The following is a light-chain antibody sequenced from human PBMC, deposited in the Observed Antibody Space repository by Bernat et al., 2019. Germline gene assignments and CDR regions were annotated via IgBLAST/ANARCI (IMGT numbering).Light chain of an antibody. CDR2: EGT. CDR3: CSFATGNTYWV. Sequence: QSALTQPASVSGSPGQSITISCTGTSSDVGRYDLVSWYQHHPGKAPKLIIYEGTRRPSGISNRFSVSKSGNTASLTISGLQAEDEAYYYCCSFATGNTYWVFCGVTKLTFL. J-gene: IGLJ3*02. V-gene: IGLV2-23*01. CDR1: SSDVGRYDL.